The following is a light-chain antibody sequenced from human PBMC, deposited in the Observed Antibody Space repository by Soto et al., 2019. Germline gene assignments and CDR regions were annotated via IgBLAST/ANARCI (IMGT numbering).Light chain of an antibody. CDR2: SNN. Sequence: QSVLTQPPSASGTPGQRVTISCSGSSSNIGSNAVNWYQQLPGTAPKLLMYSNNQRPSGVPDRFSGSKSGTSASLAISGLQSEDEADYYCVAWDDSLNGHWVFGGGTKLTVL. CDR3: VAWDDSLNGHWV. V-gene: IGLV1-44*01. J-gene: IGLJ3*02. CDR1: SSNIGSNA.